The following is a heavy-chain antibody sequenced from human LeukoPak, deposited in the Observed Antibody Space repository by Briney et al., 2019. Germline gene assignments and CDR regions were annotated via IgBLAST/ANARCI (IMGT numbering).Heavy chain of an antibody. CDR1: GYTFTGYY. V-gene: IGHV1-2*02. D-gene: IGHD3-10*01. J-gene: IGHJ4*02. Sequence: GASVKVSCKASGYTFTGYYMHWVRQAPGQGLEWMGWINPNSGGTNYAQKFQGRVTMTRDTSISTAYMELSRLRSDDTAVYYCASLGGLYYYGSGSYYPFDYWGQGTLVTVSS. CDR3: ASLGGLYYYGSGSYYPFDY. CDR2: INPNSGGT.